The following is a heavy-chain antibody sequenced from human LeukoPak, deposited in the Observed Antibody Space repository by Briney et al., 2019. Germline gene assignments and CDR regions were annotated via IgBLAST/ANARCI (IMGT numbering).Heavy chain of an antibody. CDR1: GFTFNTYA. D-gene: IGHD6-19*01. CDR3: ARDLRISGCSDY. J-gene: IGHJ4*02. CDR2: ISGSSDNT. V-gene: IGHV3-23*01. Sequence: GGSLRLSCSASGFTFNTYAMHWVRQAPGKGLEWVSVISGSSDNTYFADSVRGRFTISRDNSKNTLYLQMSSLRAEDTAVYYCARDLRISGCSDYWGQGTLVSVSS.